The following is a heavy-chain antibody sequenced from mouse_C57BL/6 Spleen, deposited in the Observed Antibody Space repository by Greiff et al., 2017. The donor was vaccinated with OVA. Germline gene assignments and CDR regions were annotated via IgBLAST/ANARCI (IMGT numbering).Heavy chain of an antibody. V-gene: IGHV3-1*01. J-gene: IGHJ4*01. Sequence: EVKLQESGPGMVKPSQSLSLTCTVTGYSITSGYDWHWIRHFPGNKLEWMGYISYSGSTNYNPSLKSRISITHDTSKNHFFLKLNSVTTEDTATYYCAGANWDWNAMDYWGQGTSVTVSS. D-gene: IGHD4-1*01. CDR2: ISYSGST. CDR3: AGANWDWNAMDY. CDR1: GYSITSGYD.